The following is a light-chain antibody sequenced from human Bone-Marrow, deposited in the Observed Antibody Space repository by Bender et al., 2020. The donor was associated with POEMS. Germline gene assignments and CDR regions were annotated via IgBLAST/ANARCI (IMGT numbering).Light chain of an antibody. CDR3: ASYTSSITLV. J-gene: IGLJ2*01. CDR2: EAT. Sequence: QSALAQPASVSGSPGQSITISCTGSSADIGNYVLVSWYQHLPGKAPKLMIYEATKRPSGVSNRFSGSRSGHTASLTISGLQAEDEGDYYCASYTSSITLVFGGGTKLTVL. CDR1: SADIGNYVL. V-gene: IGLV2-14*02.